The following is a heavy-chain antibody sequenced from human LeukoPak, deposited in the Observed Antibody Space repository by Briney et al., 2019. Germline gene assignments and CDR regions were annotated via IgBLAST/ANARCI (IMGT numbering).Heavy chain of an antibody. CDR3: ARVNESGYDLPRFDY. CDR2: ISAYNGNT. J-gene: IGHJ4*02. Sequence: ASVKVSCKASGYTFTSYGISWVRQAPGQGVEWMGWISAYNGNTNYAQKLQGRVTMTTDTSTSTAYMELRSLRSDDTAVYYCARVNESGYDLPRFDYWGQGTLVTVSS. CDR1: GYTFTSYG. V-gene: IGHV1-18*01. D-gene: IGHD5-12*01.